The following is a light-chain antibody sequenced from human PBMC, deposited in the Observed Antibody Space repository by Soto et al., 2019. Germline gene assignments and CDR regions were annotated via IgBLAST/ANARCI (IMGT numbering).Light chain of an antibody. V-gene: IGKV3-20*01. CDR3: QQYGSSIT. Sequence: EIVMTQSPATLSVPPGERATLSCRASQSVSTNFAWYQQKPGQAPRLLIYGASSRATGIPDRFSGSGSGTDFTLTINRLEPEDFAVYYCQQYGSSITFGQGTRLEIK. CDR2: GAS. J-gene: IGKJ5*01. CDR1: QSVSTN.